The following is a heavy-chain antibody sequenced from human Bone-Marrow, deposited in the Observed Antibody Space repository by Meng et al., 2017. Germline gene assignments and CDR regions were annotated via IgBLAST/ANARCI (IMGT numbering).Heavy chain of an antibody. J-gene: IGHJ1*01. D-gene: IGHD6-13*01. CDR3: ARPGGYSSNWPLQH. Sequence: QVQVGEAGAEVRNPGASVKVSCKTSGYSFISFYIHWVRQASGQGLEWMAVVNPSGGSTAYAPRFQDRVTMTSDMSTSTFFMELSSLRPEDTAVYYCARPGGYSSNWPLQHWGQGTLVTVSS. CDR1: GYSFISFY. CDR2: VNPSGGST. V-gene: IGHV1-46*01.